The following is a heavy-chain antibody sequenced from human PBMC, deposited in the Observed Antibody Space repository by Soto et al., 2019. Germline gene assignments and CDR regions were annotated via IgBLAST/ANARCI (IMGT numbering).Heavy chain of an antibody. CDR2: IYYSGST. J-gene: IGHJ4*02. Sequence: SETLSLTCTVSGGSISSGGYYWSWIRQHPGKGLEWIGYIYYSGSTYYNPSLKSRVTISVDTSKNQFSLKLSSLRSEDTAVYYCARDVGSLAWDYWXQGTLVTVSS. CDR1: GGSISSGGYY. V-gene: IGHV4-31*03. CDR3: ARDVGSLAWDY. D-gene: IGHD3-16*01.